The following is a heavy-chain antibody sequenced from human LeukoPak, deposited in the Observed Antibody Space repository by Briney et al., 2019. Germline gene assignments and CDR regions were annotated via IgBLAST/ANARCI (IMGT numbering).Heavy chain of an antibody. Sequence: GGSLRLSCAASGFTFSSYGMHWVRQAPGKGLEWVAFIRYDGSNKYYADSVKGRFTISRDNSKNTLYLQMNSLRAEDTAVYYCASLWFGELSGFDYWGQGTLVTVSS. D-gene: IGHD3-10*01. CDR3: ASLWFGELSGFDY. CDR1: GFTFSSYG. J-gene: IGHJ4*02. CDR2: IRYDGSNK. V-gene: IGHV3-30*02.